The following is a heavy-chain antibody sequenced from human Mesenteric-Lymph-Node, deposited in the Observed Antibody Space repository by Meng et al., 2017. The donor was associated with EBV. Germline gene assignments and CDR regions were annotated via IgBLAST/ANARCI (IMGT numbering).Heavy chain of an antibody. J-gene: IGHJ4*02. CDR2: ISRSSTSI. CDR1: CFIVSDFD. CDR3: ATGTYYWYYDY. D-gene: IGHD3-10*01. Sequence: GFARLVESLGLSRETLCFIVSDFDMSWIHQAPVKGLEWVSTISRSSTSIYYADSAKGRFTISRDNAKNSLYLQMNSLRAEDTAVYYCATGTYYWYYDYWGQGTLVTVSS. V-gene: IGHV3-11*01.